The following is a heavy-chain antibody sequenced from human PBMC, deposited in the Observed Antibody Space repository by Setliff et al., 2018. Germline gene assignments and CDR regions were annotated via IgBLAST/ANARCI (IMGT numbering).Heavy chain of an antibody. J-gene: IGHJ3*02. V-gene: IGHV3-21*06. CDR2: ISSSGSYT. CDR3: ARDNYYDSTQDAFGI. D-gene: IGHD3-22*01. CDR1: GLTFSSYG. Sequence: PGGSLRLSCAASGLTFSSYGFHWVRQAPGKGLEWVSGISSSGSYTYYAASVKGRFTISRDNANNSLFLQMDTLRPEDTAVYYCARDNYYDSTQDAFGIWGQGTMVTVSS.